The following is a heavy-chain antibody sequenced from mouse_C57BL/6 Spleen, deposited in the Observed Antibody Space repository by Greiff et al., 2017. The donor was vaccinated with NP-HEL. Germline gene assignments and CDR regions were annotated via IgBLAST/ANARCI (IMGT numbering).Heavy chain of an antibody. CDR2: IWWDDDK. Sequence: QVTLKESGPGILQPSQTLSLTCSFSGFSLSTFGMGVGWIRQPSGKGLEWLAHIWWDDDKYYNPALKSRLTISKDTSKHQVFLKIANVDTADTATYYCARMRTTVVATGAMDYWGQGTSVTVSS. J-gene: IGHJ4*01. CDR1: GFSLSTFGMG. D-gene: IGHD1-1*01. CDR3: ARMRTTVVATGAMDY. V-gene: IGHV8-8*01.